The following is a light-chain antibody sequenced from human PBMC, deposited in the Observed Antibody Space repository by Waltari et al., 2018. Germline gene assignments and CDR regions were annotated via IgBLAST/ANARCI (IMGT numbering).Light chain of an antibody. J-gene: IGKJ1*01. CDR2: GTS. V-gene: IGKV3-15*01. CDR3: QQYNHWPPWT. CDR1: QSVSSN. Sequence: EIVMTQSPVTLSVSPGERAILSCRASQSVSSNLAWYQQKPGQAPRLLIYGTSTRATGIPARFSGSGSGTEFTLTISSLQSEDFAAYYCQQYNHWPPWTFGQGTKVDLK.